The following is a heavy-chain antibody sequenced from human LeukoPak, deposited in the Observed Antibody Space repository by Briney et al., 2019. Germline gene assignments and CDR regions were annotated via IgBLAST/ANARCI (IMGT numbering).Heavy chain of an antibody. CDR1: GYTLTELS. CDR2: FDPEDGET. V-gene: IGHV1-24*01. Sequence: ASVKVSRKVSGYTLTELSMHWVRQAPGKGLEWMGGFDPEDGETIYAQKFQGRVTMTEDTSTDTAYMELSSLRSEDTAVYYCATYIAAGGDFDYWGQGTLVTVSS. J-gene: IGHJ4*02. D-gene: IGHD6-13*01. CDR3: ATYIAAGGDFDY.